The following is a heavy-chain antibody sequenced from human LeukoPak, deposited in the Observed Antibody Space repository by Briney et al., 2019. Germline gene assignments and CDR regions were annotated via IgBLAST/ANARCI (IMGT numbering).Heavy chain of an antibody. CDR3: PRGGLGDYFYY. CDR2: ISSSGDYI. J-gene: IGHJ4*02. D-gene: IGHD3/OR15-3a*01. CDR1: GFTFRSYA. V-gene: IGHV3-21*01. Sequence: GGSLRLSCSASGFTFRSYAMSWVRQAPGKGLEWVSSISSSGDYISYAESLRGRFTISRDNARNSLDLQMNSLRAEDTAVYFCPRGGLGDYFYYWGQGTLVTVST.